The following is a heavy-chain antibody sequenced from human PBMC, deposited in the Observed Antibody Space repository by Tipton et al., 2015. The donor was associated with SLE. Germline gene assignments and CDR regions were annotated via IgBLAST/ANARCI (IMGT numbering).Heavy chain of an antibody. CDR2: VYTSGSP. D-gene: IGHD3-16*01. J-gene: IGHJ4*02. Sequence: TLSLTCTVSGVSISSGSYYWNWIRQSAGKGLEWIGRVYTSGSPYYNPSLKSRVAISVDTSKNQFSLKLSSVTAADTAVYYCATQGYYDSSFDYWGQGTLVTVSS. CDR3: ATQGYYDSSFDY. CDR1: GVSISSGSYY. V-gene: IGHV4-61*02.